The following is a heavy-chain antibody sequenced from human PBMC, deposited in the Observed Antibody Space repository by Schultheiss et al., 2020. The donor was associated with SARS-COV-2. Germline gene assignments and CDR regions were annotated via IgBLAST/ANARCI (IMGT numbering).Heavy chain of an antibody. J-gene: IGHJ4*02. CDR1: GFTFSSYG. CDR3: ASPIYDSSGYYHFDY. V-gene: IGHV3-33*01. CDR2: IWYDGSNK. D-gene: IGHD3-22*01. Sequence: GGSLRLSCAASGFTFSSYGMHWVRQAPGKGLEWVAVIWYDGSNKYYADSVKGRFTISRDNSKNTLYLQMNSLRAEDTAVYYCASPIYDSSGYYHFDYWGQGTLVTVSS.